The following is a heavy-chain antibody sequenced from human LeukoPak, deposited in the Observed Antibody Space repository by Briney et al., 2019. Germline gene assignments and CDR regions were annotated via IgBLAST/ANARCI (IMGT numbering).Heavy chain of an antibody. D-gene: IGHD1-26*01. J-gene: IGHJ3*02. CDR1: DDSISSSTYY. CDR3: ARRSQRRGSYKGNAFDI. Sequence: SETLSLTCIISDDSISSSTYYWGWIRQPPGTGLEWIGTLYYSGKTYYNPSLKSRVTISVDTSKNQFSLKLSSVTAADTAVYYCARRSQRRGSYKGNAFDIWGQGTMVTVSS. V-gene: IGHV4-39*07. CDR2: LYYSGKT.